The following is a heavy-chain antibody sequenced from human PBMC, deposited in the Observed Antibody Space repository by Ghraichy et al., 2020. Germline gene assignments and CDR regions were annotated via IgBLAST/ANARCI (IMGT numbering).Heavy chain of an antibody. Sequence: SETLSLTCAVYGGSFSGYYWSWIRQPPGKGLEWIGEINHSGSTNYNPSLKSRVTISVDTSKNQFSLKLSSVTAADTAVYYCARGPRGIAVAGTPTEYYFDYWGQGTLVTVSS. V-gene: IGHV4-34*01. CDR2: INHSGST. CDR1: GGSFSGYY. CDR3: ARGPRGIAVAGTPTEYYFDY. J-gene: IGHJ4*02. D-gene: IGHD6-19*01.